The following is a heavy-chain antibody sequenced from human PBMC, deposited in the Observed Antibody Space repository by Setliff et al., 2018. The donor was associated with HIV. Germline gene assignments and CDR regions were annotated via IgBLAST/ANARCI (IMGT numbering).Heavy chain of an antibody. CDR2: MYYRGTT. CDR1: GGSIVSSSYY. J-gene: IGHJ4*02. D-gene: IGHD3-10*01. V-gene: IGHV4-39*01. CDR3: ARQGLTMNPGVPAPILYFFDY. Sequence: TSETLSLTCTVSGGSIVSSSYYWGWIRQPPGKGLEWIGTMYYRGTTYNNPSLKSRVTFSADTSKNQFSLNLNSVTATDTAVYFCARQGLTMNPGVPAPILYFFDYWGQGILVTVSS.